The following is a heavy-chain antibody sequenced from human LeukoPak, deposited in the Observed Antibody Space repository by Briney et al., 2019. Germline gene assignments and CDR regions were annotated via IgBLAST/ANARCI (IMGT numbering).Heavy chain of an antibody. CDR1: GFTFDDYG. V-gene: IGHV3-20*04. D-gene: IGHD2-2*01. CDR2: INWNGGST. J-gene: IGHJ6*03. CDR3: ARAGTSSTSHYYYYYMDV. Sequence: PGGSLRLSCAASGFTFDDYGMSWVRQAPGKGLEWVSGINWNGGSTGYADFVKGRFTISRDNAKNSLYLQMNSLRAEDTALYYCARAGTSSTSHYYYYYMDVWGKGTTVTVSS.